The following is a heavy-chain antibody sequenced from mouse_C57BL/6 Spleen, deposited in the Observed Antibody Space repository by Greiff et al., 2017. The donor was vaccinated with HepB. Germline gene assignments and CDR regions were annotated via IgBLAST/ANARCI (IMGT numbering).Heavy chain of an antibody. J-gene: IGHJ2*01. CDR1: GYTFTDYN. Sequence: DVKLVESGPELVKPGASVKMSCKASGYTFTDYNMHWVKQSHGKSLEWIGYINPNNGGTSYNQKFKGKATLTVNKSSSTAYMELRSLTSEDSAVYYCARSNWYYFDYWGQGTTLTVSS. CDR3: ARSNWYYFDY. V-gene: IGHV1-22*01. D-gene: IGHD4-1*01. CDR2: INPNNGGT.